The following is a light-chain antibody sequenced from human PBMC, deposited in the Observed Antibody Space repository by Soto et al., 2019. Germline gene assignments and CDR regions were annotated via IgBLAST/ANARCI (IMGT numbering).Light chain of an antibody. V-gene: IGKV1-33*01. CDR1: QDIANY. CDR3: QQYDNLPLT. J-gene: IGKJ4*01. Sequence: TRYPSGLSASVGDIVTITCQASQDIANYLTWYQKKPGKAPKLLIYDASNLETGVPSRLSGSGYGTDFTFTISSMQNEDIATYYCQQYDNLPLTFGGGTKVDI. CDR2: DAS.